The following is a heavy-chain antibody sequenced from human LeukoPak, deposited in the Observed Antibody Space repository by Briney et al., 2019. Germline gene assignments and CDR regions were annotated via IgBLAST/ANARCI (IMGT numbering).Heavy chain of an antibody. V-gene: IGHV4-59*12. CDR2: IYYSGST. CDR1: GGSISTYY. J-gene: IGHJ6*02. Sequence: SETLSLTCTVSGGSISTYYWSWIRQPPEKGLEWIGYIYYSGSTKYNPSLKSRVTMSVDTSKNQFSLKLSSVAAADTAVYYCARDNFHYDILTGYPDYYGMDVWGQGTTVTVSS. CDR3: ARDNFHYDILTGYPDYYGMDV. D-gene: IGHD3-9*01.